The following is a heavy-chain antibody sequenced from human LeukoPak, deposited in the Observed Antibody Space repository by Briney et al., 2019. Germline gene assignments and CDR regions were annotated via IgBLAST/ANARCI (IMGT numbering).Heavy chain of an antibody. V-gene: IGHV4-59*01. CDR2: IYYSGST. Sequence: PSETLSLTCTVSGVSISSYYWSWIRQPPGKGLEWIGYIYYSGSTNYNPSLESRVTISVDTSKNQFSLKLSSVTAADTAVYYCARGSYDYIWGSYLYYFDYWGQGTLVTVSS. CDR1: GVSISSYY. D-gene: IGHD3-16*02. CDR3: ARGSYDYIWGSYLYYFDY. J-gene: IGHJ4*02.